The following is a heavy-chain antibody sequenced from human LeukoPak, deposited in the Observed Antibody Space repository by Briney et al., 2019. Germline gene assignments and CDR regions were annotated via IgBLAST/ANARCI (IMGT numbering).Heavy chain of an antibody. J-gene: IGHJ4*02. CDR3: ARSGYGGNTYYFDY. V-gene: IGHV1-18*01. CDR1: GYTFTSYG. Sequence: ASVKVSCKASGYTFTSYGISWVRQAPGQGLEWMGWISAYNGNTNSAQKLQGRATMTTDTSTSTAYMELRSLRSDDTAVYYCARSGYGGNTYYFDYWGQGTLVTVSS. D-gene: IGHD1-26*01. CDR2: ISAYNGNT.